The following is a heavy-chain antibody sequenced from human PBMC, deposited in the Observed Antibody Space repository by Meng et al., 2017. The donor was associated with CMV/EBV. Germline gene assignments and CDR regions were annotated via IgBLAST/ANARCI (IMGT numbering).Heavy chain of an antibody. CDR3: AKSSGSSWRRPPPEDV. V-gene: IGHV3-23*01. CDR2: ISGSGGST. D-gene: IGHD6-13*01. CDR1: GFTFSSYA. Sequence: GGSLRLSCAASGFTFSSYAMSWVRQAPGKGLEWVSAISGSGGSTYYADSVKGRFTISRDNSKNTLYLQMNSLRAEDTAVYYCAKSSGSSWRRPPPEDVWGQGTTVTVSS. J-gene: IGHJ6*02.